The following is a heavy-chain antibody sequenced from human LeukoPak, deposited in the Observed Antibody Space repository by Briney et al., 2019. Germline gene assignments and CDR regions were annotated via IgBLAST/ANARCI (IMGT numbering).Heavy chain of an antibody. D-gene: IGHD3-22*01. CDR2: IYYSGST. J-gene: IGHJ4*02. CDR3: ARHTYYYDSSGVLDN. CDR1: GGSISTYY. Sequence: PSETLSLTCTVSGGSISTYYFSWIRQPPGEGLEWIGYIYYSGSTNYDPSLKSRVTISVDTSKNQFSLKLSSVTAADTAVYYCARHTYYYDSSGVLDNWGQGTLVTVSS. V-gene: IGHV4-59*08.